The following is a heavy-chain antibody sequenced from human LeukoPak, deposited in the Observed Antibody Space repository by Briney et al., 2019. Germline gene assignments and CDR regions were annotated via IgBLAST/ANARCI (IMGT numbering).Heavy chain of an antibody. V-gene: IGHV3-48*04. CDR3: AREPVLGIDYFDY. CDR1: GFTFSSYN. CDR2: ISRSSSTI. D-gene: IGHD2-8*01. Sequence: GGSLRLSCAVSGFTFSSYNMNWVRQAPGKGLEWVSYISRSSSTIYYADSMKGRFTISRDNAKNSLYLQMNSLRAEDTAVYYCAREPVLGIDYFDYWGQGTLVTVSS. J-gene: IGHJ4*02.